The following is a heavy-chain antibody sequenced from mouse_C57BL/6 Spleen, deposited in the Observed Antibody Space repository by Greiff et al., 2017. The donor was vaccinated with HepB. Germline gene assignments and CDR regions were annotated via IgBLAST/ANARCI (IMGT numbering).Heavy chain of an antibody. V-gene: IGHV1-82*01. CDR1: GYAFSSSW. J-gene: IGHJ4*01. Sequence: QVQLQQSGPELVKPGASVKISCKASGYAFSSSWMNWVKQRPGKGLEWIGRIYPGDGDTNYNGKFKGKATLTADKSSSKAYMQLSSLTSEDSAVYFCARKGDYYAMDYWGQGTSVTVSS. CDR3: ARKGDYYAMDY. CDR2: IYPGDGDT.